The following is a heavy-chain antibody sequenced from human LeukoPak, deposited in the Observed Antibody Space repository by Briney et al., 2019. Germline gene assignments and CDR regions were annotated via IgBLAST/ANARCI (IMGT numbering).Heavy chain of an antibody. CDR2: ISHTGST. Sequence: PSETLSLTCSVSGYSISSGYDWGWIRQPPGKGLEWIGSISHTGSTYYNPSLKRRVTISVDTSKNQFSLKLSSVTAADTAFYYCARVAYSSSWDAFDIWGKGTMLTVSS. V-gene: IGHV4-38-2*02. D-gene: IGHD6-13*01. CDR3: ARVAYSSSWDAFDI. J-gene: IGHJ3*02. CDR1: GYSISSGYD.